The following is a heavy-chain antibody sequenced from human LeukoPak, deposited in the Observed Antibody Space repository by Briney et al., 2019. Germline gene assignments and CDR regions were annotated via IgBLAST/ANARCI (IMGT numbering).Heavy chain of an antibody. V-gene: IGHV4-39*01. CDR2: IYYSGST. CDR1: GGSFSGYY. Sequence: SETLSLTCAVYGGSFSGYYWGWIRQPPGKGLEWIGSIYYSGSTWYNPSLKGRVTISADTSKNQFSLKLTSVTAADTAVYYCARDRACSNGICSYFDYWGQGTVVTVSS. CDR3: ARDRACSNGICSYFDY. J-gene: IGHJ4*02. D-gene: IGHD2-8*01.